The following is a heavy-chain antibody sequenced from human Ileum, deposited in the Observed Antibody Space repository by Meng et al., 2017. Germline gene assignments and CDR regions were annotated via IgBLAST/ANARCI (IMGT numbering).Heavy chain of an antibody. CDR1: GFTFSSSA. Sequence: GESLKISCAASGFTFSSSAISWVRQAPGKGLEWVSAISGSGDYTYYADSVRGRFTISRDNSKNTLSLQMNSLRAEDTAVYYCAKDSSLWFGNLVNYFDYWGQGTLVTVSS. CDR3: AKDSSLWFGNLVNYFDY. V-gene: IGHV3-23*01. CDR2: ISGSGDYT. D-gene: IGHD3-10*01. J-gene: IGHJ4*02.